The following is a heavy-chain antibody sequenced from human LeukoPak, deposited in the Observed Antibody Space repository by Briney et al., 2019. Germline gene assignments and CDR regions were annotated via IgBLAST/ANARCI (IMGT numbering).Heavy chain of an antibody. CDR2: ISAYNGNT. Sequence: ASVKVSCKASGYTFTSYGISWVRQAPGQGLEWMGWISAYNGNTNYAQKLQGRVTMTTDTSTSTAYMELRSLRSDDTAVYYCARDLIHTELWFGEPYPRVVPDYWGQGTLDAVSS. J-gene: IGHJ4*02. CDR3: ARDLIHTELWFGEPYPRVVPDY. D-gene: IGHD3-10*01. CDR1: GYTFTSYG. V-gene: IGHV1-18*01.